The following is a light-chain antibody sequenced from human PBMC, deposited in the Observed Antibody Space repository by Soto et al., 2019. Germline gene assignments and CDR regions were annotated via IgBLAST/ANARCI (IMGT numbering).Light chain of an antibody. Sequence: QSALTQPASVSGSPGQSITISCTGTSSDVGDYKYVSWYQQHPDKAPKLIIFVNSNRPSGISNRFSASKSGNTASLTISGLQDEDEDDYYCSSYTSSDTPYVFGTGTKLTVL. J-gene: IGLJ1*01. CDR2: VNS. CDR3: SSYTSSDTPYV. V-gene: IGLV2-14*01. CDR1: SSDVGDYKY.